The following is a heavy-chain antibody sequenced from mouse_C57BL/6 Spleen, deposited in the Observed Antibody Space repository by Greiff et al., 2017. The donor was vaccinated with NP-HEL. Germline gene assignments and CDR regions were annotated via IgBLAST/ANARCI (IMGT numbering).Heavy chain of an antibody. Sequence: EVKLVESGEGLVKPGGSLKLSCAASGFTFSSYAMSWVRQTPEKRLEWVAYISSGGDYIYYADTVKGRFTISRDNARNTLYLQMSSLKSEDTAMYYCTRGPYDSFAYWGQGTLVTVSA. CDR1: GFTFSSYA. CDR3: TRGPYDSFAY. D-gene: IGHD2-4*01. CDR2: ISSGGDYI. J-gene: IGHJ3*01. V-gene: IGHV5-9-1*02.